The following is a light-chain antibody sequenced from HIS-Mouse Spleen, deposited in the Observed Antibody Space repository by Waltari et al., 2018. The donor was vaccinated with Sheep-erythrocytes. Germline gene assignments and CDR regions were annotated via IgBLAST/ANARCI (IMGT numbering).Light chain of an antibody. J-gene: IGLJ3*02. CDR3: AAWDDSLNGPV. CDR2: SNN. V-gene: IGLV1-44*01. CDR1: TSNIGSNP. Sequence: QSVLTQPPSSSGTPGQRVTISCSGSTSNIGSNPVHWYQPLPGTAPKLLIYSNNQRPSGVPDRFSGSKSGTSASLAISGLQSEDEADYYCAAWDDSLNGPVFGGGTKLTVL.